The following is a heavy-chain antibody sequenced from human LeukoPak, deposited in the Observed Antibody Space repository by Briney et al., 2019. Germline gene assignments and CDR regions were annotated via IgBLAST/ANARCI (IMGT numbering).Heavy chain of an antibody. V-gene: IGHV1-46*01. CDR2: INPSGDST. J-gene: IGHJ3*02. CDR1: GYTFTRYF. Sequence: GASVKVSCKASGYTFTRYFMHWVRQAPGQGFEWMGIINPSGDSTNYAQKFQGRVTMTRDTSTSTAYMEMSSLRSEDTAVYYCARDSYGYGGAFDIWGQGTMVTVSS. CDR3: ARDSYGYGGAFDI. D-gene: IGHD5-18*01.